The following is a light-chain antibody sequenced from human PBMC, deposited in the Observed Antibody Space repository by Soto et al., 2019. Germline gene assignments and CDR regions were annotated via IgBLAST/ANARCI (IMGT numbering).Light chain of an antibody. Sequence: DIQMTQSPSTLSASVGDGVTITCRASQNIGSWLAWYQQKPGKAPKVLIYVASSLERGVPSRFSGSGSGTEFTLTISSLQPDDFATYYCQQYNSYSGTFGQGTRLEIK. V-gene: IGKV1-5*01. CDR2: VAS. J-gene: IGKJ5*01. CDR3: QQYNSYSGT. CDR1: QNIGSW.